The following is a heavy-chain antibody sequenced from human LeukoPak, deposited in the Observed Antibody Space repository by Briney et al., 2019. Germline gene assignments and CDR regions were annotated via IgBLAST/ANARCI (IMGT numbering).Heavy chain of an antibody. Sequence: SETLSLTCAVSGGSISSSNWWSWVRQPPGKGLEWIGEIYHSGSTNYKPSLKSRVTISVDKSKNQFSLKLSSVTAADTAVYYCARGEFDGGVYFDYWGQGTLVTVSS. CDR1: GGSISSSNW. V-gene: IGHV4-4*02. J-gene: IGHJ4*02. CDR2: IYHSGST. D-gene: IGHD3-16*01. CDR3: ARGEFDGGVYFDY.